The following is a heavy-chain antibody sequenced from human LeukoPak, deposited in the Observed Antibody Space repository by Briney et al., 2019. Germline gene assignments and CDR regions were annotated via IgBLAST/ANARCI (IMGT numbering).Heavy chain of an antibody. D-gene: IGHD4-23*01. Sequence: SETLSLTCAVSGDSISRNKWWTWVRQPPGKGLEWIGEIYHSGTTNYNPSLKSRVTVSVDTSKNQFSLKLSSVTAADTAVYYCARDLLNEGNHLDYWGQGTLVTVSS. J-gene: IGHJ4*02. CDR2: IYHSGTT. V-gene: IGHV4-4*02. CDR3: ARDLLNEGNHLDY. CDR1: GDSISRNKW.